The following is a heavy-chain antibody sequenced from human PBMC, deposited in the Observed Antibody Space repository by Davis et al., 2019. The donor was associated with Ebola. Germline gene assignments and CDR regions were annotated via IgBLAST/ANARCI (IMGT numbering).Heavy chain of an antibody. CDR3: ARGTRITIFGVVPGGWFDP. Sequence: GGSLRLSCAASGFTFSTYSMSWVRQAPGKALEWVSSISSDSDYIYYADSAKGRFTISRDNAKNSLYLQMNSLRAEDTAVYYCARGTRITIFGVVPGGWFDPWGQGTLVTVSS. CDR1: GFTFSTYS. V-gene: IGHV3-21*01. CDR2: ISSDSDYI. D-gene: IGHD3-3*01. J-gene: IGHJ5*02.